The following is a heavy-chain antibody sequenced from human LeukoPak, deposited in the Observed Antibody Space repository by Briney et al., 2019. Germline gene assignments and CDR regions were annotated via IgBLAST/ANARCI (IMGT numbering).Heavy chain of an antibody. D-gene: IGHD4-11*01. CDR1: GGTFSSYA. J-gene: IGHJ4*02. CDR3: ARGDYGNYQLGFIDY. Sequence: SVKVSCKASGGTFSSYAISWVRQAPGQGLEWMGGIFPIFGTANYAQKLQGRVTITADESTSTAYMELSSLRSEDTAVYYCARGDYGNYQLGFIDYWGQGTLVTVSS. CDR2: IFPIFGTA. V-gene: IGHV1-69*01.